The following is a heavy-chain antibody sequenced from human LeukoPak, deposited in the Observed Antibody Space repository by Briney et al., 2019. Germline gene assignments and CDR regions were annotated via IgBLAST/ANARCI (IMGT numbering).Heavy chain of an antibody. V-gene: IGHV3-9*01. CDR2: ISWNSGYT. J-gene: IGHJ4*02. CDR3: AKDRRSSWTGGYFEY. Sequence: PGRTLRLSCAASGFTFDNYAMHWVRQAPGKGLEWVLAISWNSGYTGYADSVKGRFSISRDTAKNSLYLQMNSLRAEDTALYYCAKDRRSSWTGGYFEYWGQGTLASVSS. D-gene: IGHD6-13*01. CDR1: GFTFDNYA.